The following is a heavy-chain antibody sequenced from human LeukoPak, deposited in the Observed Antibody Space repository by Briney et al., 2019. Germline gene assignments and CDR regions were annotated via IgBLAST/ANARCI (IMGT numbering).Heavy chain of an antibody. Sequence: SQTLSLTCAVYGGSFSGYYWSWIRQPPGKGLEWIGEINHSGSTNYNPSLKSRVTISVDTSKNQFSLKLSSVTAADTAAYYCARGDLLRGSRRWAGRKYYFDYWGQGTLVTVSS. V-gene: IGHV4-34*01. CDR3: ARGDLLRGSRRWAGRKYYFDY. J-gene: IGHJ4*02. CDR2: INHSGST. CDR1: GGSFSGYY. D-gene: IGHD1-14*01.